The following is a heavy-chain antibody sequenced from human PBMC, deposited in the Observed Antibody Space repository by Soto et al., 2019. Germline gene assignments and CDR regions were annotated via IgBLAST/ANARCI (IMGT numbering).Heavy chain of an antibody. D-gene: IGHD6-19*01. V-gene: IGHV3-53*01. CDR3: ARDHRYSSGWYYYYGMDV. CDR1: GFTVSSNY. CDR2: IYSGGST. Sequence: GGSLRLSCVASGFTVSSNYMSWVRQAPGKGLEWVSVIYSGGSTYYADSVKGRFTISRDNSKNTLYLQMNSLRAEDTAVYYCARDHRYSSGWYYYYGMDVWGQGTTVTVSS. J-gene: IGHJ6*01.